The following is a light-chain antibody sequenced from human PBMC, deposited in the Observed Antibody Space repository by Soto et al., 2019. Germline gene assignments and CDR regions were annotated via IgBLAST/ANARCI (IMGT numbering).Light chain of an antibody. CDR3: QQYNSLIT. Sequence: DIQMTQSPSTLSASVGDRVTITCRASQSISGWLAWYQQKPGKAPRLLIYKASSLESGVPSRFSGSGSGTEFTLTISSLQPDDFATYYCQQYNSLITFAQGTRREIK. CDR1: QSISGW. V-gene: IGKV1-5*03. CDR2: KAS. J-gene: IGKJ5*01.